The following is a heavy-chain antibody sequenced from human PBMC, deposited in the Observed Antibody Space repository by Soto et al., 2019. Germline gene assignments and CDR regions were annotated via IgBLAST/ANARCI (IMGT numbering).Heavy chain of an antibody. CDR3: ARYRVVVAATWDAFDI. V-gene: IGHV4-31*03. CDR2: IYYSGST. CDR1: GGSIISGGYY. J-gene: IGHJ3*02. D-gene: IGHD2-15*01. Sequence: SETLSLTCTVSGGSIISGGYYWIWIRQHPGKGLEWIGYIYYSGSTYYNPSLKSRVTISVDTSKNQFSLKLSSVTAADTAVYYCARYRVVVAATWDAFDICGQGTMVTVSS.